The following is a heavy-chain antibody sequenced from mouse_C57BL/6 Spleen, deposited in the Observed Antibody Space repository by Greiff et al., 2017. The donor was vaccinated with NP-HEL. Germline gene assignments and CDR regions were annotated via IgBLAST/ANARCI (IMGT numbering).Heavy chain of an antibody. CDR1: GYTFTSYW. CDR3: ARCVTTVVEDWYFDV. J-gene: IGHJ1*03. Sequence: QVQLQQPGTELVKPGASVKLSCKASGYTFTSYWMHWVKQRPGQGLEWIGNINPSNGGTNYNEKFKSKATLTVDKSSSTAYMQLSSLTSEDSAVYYCARCVTTVVEDWYFDVWGTGTTVTVSS. CDR2: INPSNGGT. V-gene: IGHV1-53*01. D-gene: IGHD1-1*01.